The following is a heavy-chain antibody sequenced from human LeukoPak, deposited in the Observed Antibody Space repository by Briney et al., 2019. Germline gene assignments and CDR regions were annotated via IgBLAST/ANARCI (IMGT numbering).Heavy chain of an antibody. J-gene: IGHJ4*02. CDR1: RFIFRDYD. CDR2: ITISGGNT. CDR3: ARGHSILDF. V-gene: IGHV3-23*01. D-gene: IGHD4-11*01. Sequence: PGGSLTLSCVGSRFIFRDYDIPWVRQAPGKRLEGVSYITISGGNTYYADSVKGRFTISRDNSKNTLYLQLNTLRAEDPALYYCARGHSILDFWGKGTRVTVSS.